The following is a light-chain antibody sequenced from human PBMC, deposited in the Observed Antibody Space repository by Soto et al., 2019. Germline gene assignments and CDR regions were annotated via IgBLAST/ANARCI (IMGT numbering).Light chain of an antibody. CDR3: CSFTNSYTWV. J-gene: IGLJ3*02. Sequence: QSALTQPASVSGSPGQSITISCTGTSSDVGGYNYVSWFQHHPGKVPKLMIYEVSHRPSGVSDRFSGSKSGTTASLTISGLRAEDEADYYCCSFTNSYTWVFGGGTQLTVL. CDR2: EVS. CDR1: SSDVGGYNY. V-gene: IGLV2-14*01.